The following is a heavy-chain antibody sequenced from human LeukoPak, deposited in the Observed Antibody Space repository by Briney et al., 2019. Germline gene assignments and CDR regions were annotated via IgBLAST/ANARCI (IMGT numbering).Heavy chain of an antibody. Sequence: GESLKISCAASGFTVSSYEMNWVRQAPGKGLEWVSYISSSGTTIYYADSVKGRFTISRDNAKNSLFLQMNSLRAEDTAVYYCARTFDHWGPGTLVTVSS. CDR1: GFTVSSYE. V-gene: IGHV3-48*03. J-gene: IGHJ4*02. CDR3: ARTFDH. CDR2: ISSSGTTI.